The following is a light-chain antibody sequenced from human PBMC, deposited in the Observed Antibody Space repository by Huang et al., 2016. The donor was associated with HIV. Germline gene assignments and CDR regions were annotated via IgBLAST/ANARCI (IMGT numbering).Light chain of an antibody. CDR1: QSLLYSLNGKNY. CDR3: QQYYSVPQT. CDR2: WAS. J-gene: IGKJ1*01. Sequence: DIVMTQAPGSLSVSPGERATITCKSSQSLLYSLNGKNYLARFQQRPGRPPKLNLYWASTRESGIPDRFSGSGSGTDFTLTIDNVQPEDVAIYYCQQYYSVPQTFGRGTKVEIK. V-gene: IGKV4-1*01.